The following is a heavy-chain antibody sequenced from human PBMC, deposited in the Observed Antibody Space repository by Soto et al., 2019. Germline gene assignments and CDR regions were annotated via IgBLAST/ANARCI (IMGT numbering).Heavy chain of an antibody. D-gene: IGHD3-10*01. CDR2: INHSGST. V-gene: IGHV4-34*01. CDR3: ARGGLIPGVLYY. J-gene: IGHJ4*02. CDR1: DGSSNNYY. Sequence: QVQLQQWGAGLLKPSETLSLTCAVYDGSSNNYYWSWIRQPPGKGLEWIGEINHSGSTNYNASLKSRVTISEDTSKKQFSLELRFVTAADTAVYYCARGGLIPGVLYYWGQGTLVTVSS.